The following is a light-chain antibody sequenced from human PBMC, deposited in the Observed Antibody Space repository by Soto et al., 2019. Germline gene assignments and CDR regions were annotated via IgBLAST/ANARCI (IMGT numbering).Light chain of an antibody. Sequence: DSQMTQSPSTLSGSVGDRVTITCLAVQTISSWLAWYQQKPGKAPKLLIYKASTLKSGVPSRFSGSGSGTEFTLTISSLQPDDFETYYCQHYNSYSEAFGQGTKVDIK. CDR2: KAS. CDR1: QTISSW. J-gene: IGKJ1*01. CDR3: QHYNSYSEA. V-gene: IGKV1-5*03.